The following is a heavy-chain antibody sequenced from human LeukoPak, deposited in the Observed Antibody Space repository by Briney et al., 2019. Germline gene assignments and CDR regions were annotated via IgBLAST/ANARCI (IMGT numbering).Heavy chain of an antibody. D-gene: IGHD6-6*01. Sequence: GGSLRLSCAASGFTVSANYMSWVRQAPGKGLEWVSVIYSGGYTYYADSVKGRFTISRDNSRNTLYLQMNSLRAEDTAVYYCARGAYSSSSNWFDPWGQGTLVTVSS. V-gene: IGHV3-53*01. CDR1: GFTVSANY. J-gene: IGHJ5*02. CDR3: ARGAYSSSSNWFDP. CDR2: IYSGGYT.